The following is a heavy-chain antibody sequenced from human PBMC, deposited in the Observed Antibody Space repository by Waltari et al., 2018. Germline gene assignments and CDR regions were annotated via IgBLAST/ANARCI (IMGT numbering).Heavy chain of an antibody. CDR1: GYTFNSSD. V-gene: IGHV1-8*02. J-gene: IGHJ4*02. D-gene: IGHD2-21*01. Sequence: QAQLVQSGAEVRTPGAAVKVSCKASGYTFNSSDINWLRQASGQGLEWMGWMNPNSGNTGYAQKFQGRVTMTRNTSISTAYMELSSLRSEDTAVYYCARGYRIPKPYWGYWGQGTLVTVSS. CDR2: MNPNSGNT. CDR3: ARGYRIPKPYWGY.